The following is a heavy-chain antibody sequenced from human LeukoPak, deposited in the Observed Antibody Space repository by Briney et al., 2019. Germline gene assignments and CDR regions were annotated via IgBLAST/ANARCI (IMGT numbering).Heavy chain of an antibody. D-gene: IGHD3-10*01. Sequence: GGSLRLSCAASGFTFSSYEMNWVRQAPGKGLEWVSSISTSSSYIYYADSVKGRFTISRDNSKNTLYLQMNSLRAEDTAVYYCAKGRFGELPRFDYWGQGTLVTVSS. J-gene: IGHJ4*02. CDR1: GFTFSSYE. CDR2: ISTSSSYI. V-gene: IGHV3-21*04. CDR3: AKGRFGELPRFDY.